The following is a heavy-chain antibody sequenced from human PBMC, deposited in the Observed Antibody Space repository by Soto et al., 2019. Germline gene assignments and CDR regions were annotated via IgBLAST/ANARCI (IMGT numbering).Heavy chain of an antibody. CDR2: ISAYNGNT. CDR3: ARGRIAVVGGYFDY. V-gene: IGHV1-18*01. CDR1: GYTFTGSY. D-gene: IGHD6-19*01. J-gene: IGHJ4*02. Sequence: ASVKVSCKAFGYTFTGSYMTWVRQAPGQGLEWMGWISAYNGNTNYAQKLQGRVTMTTDTSTSTAYMELRSLRSDDTAVYYCARGRIAVVGGYFDYWGQGTLVTVSS.